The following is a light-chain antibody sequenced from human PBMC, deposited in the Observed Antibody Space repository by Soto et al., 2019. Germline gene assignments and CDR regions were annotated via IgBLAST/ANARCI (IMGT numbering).Light chain of an antibody. CDR1: QSISTY. V-gene: IGKV1-39*01. CDR3: QQSNSAPPWT. J-gene: IGKJ1*01. CDR2: AAS. Sequence: DIQMTQSPSSLSASVGDRVTIFCRASQSISTYLNWYQQKPGKAPRLLIYAASSVQTGVPPRFSGSGSGTDFTLTISSLRPEDIATYFCQQSNSAPPWTFGQGTKVEIK.